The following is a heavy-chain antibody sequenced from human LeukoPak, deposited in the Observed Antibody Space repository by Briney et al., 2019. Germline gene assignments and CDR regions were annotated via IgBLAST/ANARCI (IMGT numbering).Heavy chain of an antibody. Sequence: GESLKISCKGSGYGFATHWIAWVRQMPGKGVEWMGIIYPDDSNTRYSPSFQGQVTFSADKSINTAYLQWSGLKASDTAMYYCARGGYSYGPDAFDIWGQGTMVTVSS. CDR2: IYPDDSNT. CDR3: ARGGYSYGPDAFDI. D-gene: IGHD5-18*01. CDR1: GYGFATHW. J-gene: IGHJ3*02. V-gene: IGHV5-51*01.